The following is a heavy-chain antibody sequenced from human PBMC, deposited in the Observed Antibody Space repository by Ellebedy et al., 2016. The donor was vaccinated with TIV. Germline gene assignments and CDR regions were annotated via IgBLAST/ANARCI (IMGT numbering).Heavy chain of an antibody. V-gene: IGHV3-23*01. CDR2: ISGSGRRT. CDR1: GFTFSSHA. J-gene: IGHJ4*02. Sequence: PGGSLRLSCAASGFTFSSHAMSWVRKAPGKGLEWVSGISGSGRRTSYADSVEGRFLISRDNSTRTLYLQMKSLKAEDTAVYYCAKGRGGGSDSSAPRYYFDYWGLGTLVTVSS. CDR3: AKGRGGGSDSSAPRYYFDY. D-gene: IGHD3-22*01.